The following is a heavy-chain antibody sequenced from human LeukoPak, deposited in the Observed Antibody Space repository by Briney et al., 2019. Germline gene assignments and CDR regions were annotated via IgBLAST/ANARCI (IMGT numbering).Heavy chain of an antibody. D-gene: IGHD3-3*01. CDR2: ISYDGSNK. CDR1: GFTFSSYA. J-gene: IGHJ1*01. V-gene: IGHV3-30*18. Sequence: GGSLRLSCAASGFTFSSYAMHWVRQAPGKGLEWVAVISYDGSNKYYGDSVKGRFTISRDNSKNTLYLQMNSLRAEDTAVYYCTKVGYDFWSGYYKYFQHWGQGTLVTVSS. CDR3: TKVGYDFWSGYYKYFQH.